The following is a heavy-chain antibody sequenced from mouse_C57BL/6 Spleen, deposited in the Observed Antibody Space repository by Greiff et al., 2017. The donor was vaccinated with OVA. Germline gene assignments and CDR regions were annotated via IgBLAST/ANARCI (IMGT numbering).Heavy chain of an antibody. D-gene: IGHD4-1*01. CDR1: GYTFTDYE. V-gene: IGHV1-15*01. CDR2: IDPETGGT. CDR3: TSRGPLTAY. Sequence: VKLQESGAELVRPGASVTLSCKASGYTFTDYEMHWVKQTHVHGLEWIGAIDPETGGTAYNQKFKGKAILTADKSSSTAYMELRSLTSEDSAVYYCTSRGPLTAYWGQGTTLTVSS. J-gene: IGHJ2*01.